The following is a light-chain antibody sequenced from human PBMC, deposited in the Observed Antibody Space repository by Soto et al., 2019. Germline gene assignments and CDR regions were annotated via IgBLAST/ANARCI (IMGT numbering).Light chain of an antibody. CDR1: QXISXX. CDR2: KAS. V-gene: IGKV1-5*03. J-gene: IGKJ1*01. CDR3: QXXNSSPWT. Sequence: DIQMTQSPSTLSASVGXXXXXXXXASQXISXXLAWYQQKPGKAPKLLIYKASSLESGVPSRFSGSGSGTEFTLTISSLQPXXXATXYXQXXNSSPWTFGQGTKVEIK.